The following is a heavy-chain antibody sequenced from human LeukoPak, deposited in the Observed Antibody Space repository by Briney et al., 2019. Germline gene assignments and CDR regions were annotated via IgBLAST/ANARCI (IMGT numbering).Heavy chain of an antibody. D-gene: IGHD5-24*01. CDR3: ARLVGGGYNIYYYYYYMDV. CDR2: INPNSGGT. J-gene: IGHJ6*03. V-gene: IGHV1-2*06. Sequence: ASVKVSCKASGYTFTGYYMHWVRQAPGQGLEWMGRINPNSGGTNYAQKFQGRVTMTRDTSISTAYMELSRLRSDDTAVYYCARLVGGGYNIYYYYYYMDVWGKGTTVTVSS. CDR1: GYTFTGYY.